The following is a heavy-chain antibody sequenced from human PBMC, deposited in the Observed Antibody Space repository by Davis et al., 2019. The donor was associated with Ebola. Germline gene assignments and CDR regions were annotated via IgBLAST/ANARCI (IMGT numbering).Heavy chain of an antibody. CDR1: GFTFSSYA. Sequence: GESLKISCAASGFTFSSYAMSWVRQAPGKGLEWVSAISGSGGSTYYADSVKGRFTISRDDSKNTAYLQMNSLKTEDTAVYYCTTTTVTTEGVDYWGQGTLVTVSS. J-gene: IGHJ4*02. CDR3: TTTTVTTEGVDY. D-gene: IGHD4-17*01. CDR2: ISGSGGST. V-gene: IGHV3-23*01.